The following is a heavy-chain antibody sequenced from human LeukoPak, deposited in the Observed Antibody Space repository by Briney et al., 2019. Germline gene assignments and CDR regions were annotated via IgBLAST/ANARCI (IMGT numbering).Heavy chain of an antibody. J-gene: IGHJ3*02. CDR3: AGSSGYFSSHAFDI. Sequence: ASVKVSCKASGYTFTGYYMHWVRQAPGQGLEWMGGIIPIFGTANYAQKFQGRVTITADESTSTAYMELSSLRSEDTAVYYCAGSSGYFSSHAFDIWGQGTMVTVSS. CDR2: IIPIFGTA. V-gene: IGHV1-69*13. CDR1: GYTFTGYY. D-gene: IGHD3-22*01.